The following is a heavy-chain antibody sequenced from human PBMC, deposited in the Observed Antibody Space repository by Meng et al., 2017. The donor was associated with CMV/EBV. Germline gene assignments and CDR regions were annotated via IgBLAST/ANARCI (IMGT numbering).Heavy chain of an antibody. D-gene: IGHD6-6*01. J-gene: IGHJ6*02. CDR3: ARVNSSSFGYYYCGMDV. CDR2: IIPIFSTA. Sequence: SVKVSCKASGGTFSSYAISWVRQAPGQGLEWLGGIIPIFSTATYAQKFQGRVTITTDESTSTAYMELSSLRSEDTAVYYCARVNSSSFGYYYCGMDVWGQGTTVTVSS. V-gene: IGHV1-69*05. CDR1: GGTFSSYA.